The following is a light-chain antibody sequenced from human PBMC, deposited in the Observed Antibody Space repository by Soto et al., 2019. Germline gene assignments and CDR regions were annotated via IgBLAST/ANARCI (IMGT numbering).Light chain of an antibody. CDR2: AAS. CDR3: QQYHRSRYT. CDR1: QSVDGGF. Sequence: EIVLTQSPGTLSLSPGERATLSCRASQSVDGGFLSWYQQKPGQAPRLLLYAASSRATGIPDRFSGSGSETDFTLTISRLEPEDFAVYYCQQYHRSRYTFGQGTKLEIK. V-gene: IGKV3-20*01. J-gene: IGKJ2*01.